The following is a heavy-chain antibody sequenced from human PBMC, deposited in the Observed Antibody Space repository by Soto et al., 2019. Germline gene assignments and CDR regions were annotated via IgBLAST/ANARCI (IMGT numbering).Heavy chain of an antibody. D-gene: IGHD3-16*01. V-gene: IGHV3-7*04. CDR2: VKPDGSAK. CDR1: GFTLSGYW. CDR3: ARGGGNFDQ. J-gene: IGHJ4*02. Sequence: EVQLVESGGGLVQPGESLRLTCAASGFTLSGYWMSWVRQPSGKGLEWVATVKPDGSAKFYVDSVKGRFTISRDNAQNSLSLQMNSLRAEDTGVYYCARGGGNFDQWGQGTLVTVSS.